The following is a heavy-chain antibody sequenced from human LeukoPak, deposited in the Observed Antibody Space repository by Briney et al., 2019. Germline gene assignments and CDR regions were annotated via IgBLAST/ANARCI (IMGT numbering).Heavy chain of an antibody. CDR2: IYYRGGT. CDR1: GGSMSSYY. D-gene: IGHD6-13*01. V-gene: IGHV4-59*01. CDR3: ARVVSSWSQLDY. J-gene: IGHJ4*02. Sequence: PSETLSLTCTVSGGSMSSYYWTRIRQPPGKGLEGIGYIYYRGGTNYNPSLKSRVSISVDTSKNQLSLKLSSVTAADTGVYYCARVVSSWSQLDYWGQGTLVTVSS.